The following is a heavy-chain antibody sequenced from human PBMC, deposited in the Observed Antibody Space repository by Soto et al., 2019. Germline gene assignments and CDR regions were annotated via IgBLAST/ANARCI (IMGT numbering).Heavy chain of an antibody. CDR1: GGSMNSAGHY. J-gene: IGHJ5*02. Sequence: CTVSGGSMNSAGHYWRWIRQPPGKGLEWIGYIYYSGSTNYNPSLKSRVTISVDTSKNQFSLKLSSVTAADTAVYFCARGGQLPPINWFDPWGQGTLVTVSS. V-gene: IGHV4-61*08. D-gene: IGHD6-6*01. CDR3: ARGGQLPPINWFDP. CDR2: IYYSGST.